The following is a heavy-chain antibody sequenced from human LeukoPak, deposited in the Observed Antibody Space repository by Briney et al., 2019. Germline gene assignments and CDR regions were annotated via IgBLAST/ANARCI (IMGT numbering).Heavy chain of an antibody. J-gene: IGHJ4*02. CDR3: ARVPPTTAHS. V-gene: IGHV3-21*01. CDR2: ISHSGTYM. Sequence: GGSLRLSCAASGFTFNSYSMNWVRQTPEKGLEWVSSISHSGTYMCYTDSVKGRFTISRDNAKNSLYLQMNSLRAEDTAVYYCARVPPTTAHSWGQGTLVTVSS. CDR1: GFTFNSYS. D-gene: IGHD4-17*01.